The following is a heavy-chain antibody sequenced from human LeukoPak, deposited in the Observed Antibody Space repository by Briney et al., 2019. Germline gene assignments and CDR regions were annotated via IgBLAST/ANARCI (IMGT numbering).Heavy chain of an antibody. J-gene: IGHJ6*02. CDR3: ASHDFWSGYYYYGMDV. V-gene: IGHV4-34*01. D-gene: IGHD3-3*01. Sequence: SETLSLTCAVYGGSFSGYYWSWIRQPPGKGLEWIGEINHSGSTNYNPSLKSRVTISVDTSKNQFSLKLSSVTAADTAVYYCASHDFWSGYYYYGMDVWGQGTTVTVSS. CDR2: INHSGST. CDR1: GGSFSGYY.